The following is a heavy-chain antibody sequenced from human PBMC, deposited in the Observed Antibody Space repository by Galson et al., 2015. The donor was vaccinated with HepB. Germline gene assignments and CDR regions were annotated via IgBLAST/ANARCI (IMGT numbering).Heavy chain of an antibody. CDR1: GFTFSRDA. J-gene: IGHJ4*02. CDR2: ISHSGDNT. Sequence: SLRLSCAASGFTFSRDAMSWVRQAPGKGLEWVSTISHSGDNTFYIDSGKGRFTISSDNSKPTLFLQMDSLRAEDTAVYFCAKEYYQQIFHYWGQGALVTVSS. CDR3: AKEYYQQIFHY. D-gene: IGHD2-2*01. V-gene: IGHV3-23*01.